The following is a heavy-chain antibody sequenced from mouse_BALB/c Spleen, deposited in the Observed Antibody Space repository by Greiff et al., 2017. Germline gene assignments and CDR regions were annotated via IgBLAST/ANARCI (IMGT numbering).Heavy chain of an antibody. J-gene: IGHJ4*01. CDR3: ARKDDYYGSSVYYYAMDY. D-gene: IGHD1-1*01. V-gene: IGHV1-7*01. Sequence: QVQLQQSGAELAKPGASVKMSCKASGYTFTSYWMHWVNQRPGQGLEWIGYINPSTGYTEYNQKFKDKATLTADKSSSTAYMQLSSLTSEDSAVYYCARKDDYYGSSVYYYAMDYWGQGTSVTVSS. CDR2: INPSTGYT. CDR1: GYTFTSYW.